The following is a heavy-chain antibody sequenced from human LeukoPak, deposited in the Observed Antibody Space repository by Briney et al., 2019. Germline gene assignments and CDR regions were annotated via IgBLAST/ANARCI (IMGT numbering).Heavy chain of an antibody. Sequence: GGSLRLSCAASGFTFTNYWMNWLRQAPGKGLEWVANIKQDGGAKNYVDSVKGRFTISRDNAKNSLYLQMNNLRVEDTAVYYCAKTHYYDSNGYYSYYFDYWGQGALVTVSS. CDR1: GFTFTNYW. J-gene: IGHJ4*02. D-gene: IGHD3-22*01. V-gene: IGHV3-7*01. CDR2: IKQDGGAK. CDR3: AKTHYYDSNGYYSYYFDY.